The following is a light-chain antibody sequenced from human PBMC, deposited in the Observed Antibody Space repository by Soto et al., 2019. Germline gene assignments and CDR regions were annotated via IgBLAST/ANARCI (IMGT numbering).Light chain of an antibody. CDR1: QSIGNW. V-gene: IGKV1-5*03. J-gene: IGKJ3*01. CDR2: KAS. Sequence: DVQMTQTPSSLSASVGVRVILTCRASQSIGNWLAWYQQKPGKAPKLLIYKASSLESGVPTRFSGSGSGTDFTLTISSLQPEDFATYYCQQYNSYVFGPGTKVDIK. CDR3: QQYNSYV.